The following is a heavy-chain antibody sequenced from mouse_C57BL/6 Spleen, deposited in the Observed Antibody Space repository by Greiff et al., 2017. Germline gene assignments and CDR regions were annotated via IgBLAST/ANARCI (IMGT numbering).Heavy chain of an antibody. CDR1: GFTFTDYY. V-gene: IGHV7-3*01. CDR3: ARYISKLAHFGC. CDR2: IRNKDNGSTT. J-gene: IGHJ2*01. Sequence: EVQLVESGGGLVQPGGSLSLSCAASGFTFTDYYMSWVRQPPGKALEWLGFIRNKDNGSTTEYIASVKGRLTISRANSQSILYLQMNALRAEDSATYYCARYISKLAHFGCWGQSTTLTVST.